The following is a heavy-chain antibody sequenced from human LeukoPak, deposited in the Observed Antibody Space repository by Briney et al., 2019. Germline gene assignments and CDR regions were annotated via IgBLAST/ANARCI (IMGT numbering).Heavy chain of an antibody. CDR2: ISSSSSTI. J-gene: IGHJ3*02. Sequence: SGGSLRLSCAASGFTFSSYSMNWVRQAPGKGLEWVSYISSSSSTIYYADSVKGRFTISRDNAKNSLYLQMNSLRAEDTAVYYCARILTCYYDRDGDAFDIWGQGTMVTVSS. CDR3: ARILTCYYDRDGDAFDI. CDR1: GFTFSSYS. D-gene: IGHD3-22*01. V-gene: IGHV3-48*04.